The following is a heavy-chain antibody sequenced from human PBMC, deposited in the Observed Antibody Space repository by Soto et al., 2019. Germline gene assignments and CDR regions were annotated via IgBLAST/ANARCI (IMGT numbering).Heavy chain of an antibody. Sequence: GGSLRLSCAASGFTFSDYYMSWIRQPPGQGLEWVSYIRTSGGTIYYADSVKGRFTISRDNAKNSLYLQMNSLRAEDTAVYYCARGVGSYSGYDYLFDYWGQGTLVTVSS. CDR1: GFTFSDYY. CDR2: IRTSGGTI. D-gene: IGHD5-12*01. CDR3: ARGVGSYSGYDYLFDY. V-gene: IGHV3-11*01. J-gene: IGHJ4*02.